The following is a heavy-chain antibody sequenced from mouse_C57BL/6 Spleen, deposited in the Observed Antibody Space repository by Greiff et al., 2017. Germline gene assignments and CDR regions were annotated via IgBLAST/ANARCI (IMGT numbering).Heavy chain of an antibody. CDR3: AEGVNWDGAMDY. V-gene: IGHV1-53*01. J-gene: IGHJ4*01. D-gene: IGHD4-1*01. CDR2: INPSNGGT. CDR1: GYTFTSYW. Sequence: QVQLQQPGTELVKPGASGYTFTSYWMHWVKQRPGQGLEWIGNINPSNGGTNYNEKFKSKATLTVDKSSSTAYMQHSSLTTEDSAVYYCAEGVNWDGAMDYWGQGTSVTVSS.